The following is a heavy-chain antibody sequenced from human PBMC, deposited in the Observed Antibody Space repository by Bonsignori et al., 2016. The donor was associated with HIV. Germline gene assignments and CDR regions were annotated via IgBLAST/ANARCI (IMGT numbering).Heavy chain of an antibody. D-gene: IGHD1-14*01. J-gene: IGHJ6*03. V-gene: IGHV4-34*01. CDR2: INHSGST. CDR3: ARVVTKRKYYYYMDV. Sequence: WIRQPPGKGLEWIGEINHSGSTNYNPSLKSRVTMSVDTSKNQLSLKLSSVTAADTAVYYCARVVTKRKYYYYMDVWGKGTTVTVSS.